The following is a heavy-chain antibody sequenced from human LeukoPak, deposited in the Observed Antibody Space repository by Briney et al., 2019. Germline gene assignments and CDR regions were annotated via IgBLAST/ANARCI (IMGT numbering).Heavy chain of an antibody. CDR2: IYTSGST. J-gene: IGHJ5*02. CDR1: GYSISSGYY. D-gene: IGHD6-19*01. CDR3: ARTLAVARQEYWFDP. V-gene: IGHV4-61*02. Sequence: SETLSLTCTVSGYSISSGYYWSWIRQPAGKGLEWIGRIYTSGSTNYNPSLKSRVTISVDTSKNQFSLKLSSVTAADTAVYYCARTLAVARQEYWFDPWGQGTLVTVSS.